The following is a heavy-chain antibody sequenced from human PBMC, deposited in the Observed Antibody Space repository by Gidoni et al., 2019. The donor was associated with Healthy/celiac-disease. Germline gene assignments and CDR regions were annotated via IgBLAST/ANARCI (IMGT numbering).Heavy chain of an antibody. D-gene: IGHD2-2*01. J-gene: IGHJ4*02. CDR2: ISGSGGST. CDR3: ATPPRVVPAAISGY. V-gene: IGHV3-23*01. Sequence: LVSGGGLVQPGGSLRPPCAATGFTFSSYAMSWVRQAPGKGLEWVSAISGSGGSTYYADSEKGRFTISRDNSKNTLYLQMNSLRAEDTAVYYCATPPRVVPAAISGYWGQGTLVTVSS. CDR1: GFTFSSYA.